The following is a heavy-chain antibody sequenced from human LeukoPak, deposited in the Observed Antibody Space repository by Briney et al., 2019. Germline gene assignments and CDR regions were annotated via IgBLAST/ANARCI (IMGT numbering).Heavy chain of an antibody. J-gene: IGHJ4*02. CDR1: GYRFTGYY. CDR2: IDPNSGGT. V-gene: IGHV1-2*02. D-gene: IGHD6-13*01. CDR3: ARDLGSSSSWYPDY. Sequence: GASVKVSCKTSGYRFTGYYIHWVRQAPGQGLEWMGWIDPNSGGTNYAQKLQGRVTMTTDTSTSTAYMELRSLRSDDTAVYYCARDLGSSSSWYPDYWGQGTLVTVSS.